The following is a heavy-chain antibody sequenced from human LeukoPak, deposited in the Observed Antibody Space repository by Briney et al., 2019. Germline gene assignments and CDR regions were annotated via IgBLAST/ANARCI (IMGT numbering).Heavy chain of an antibody. V-gene: IGHV3-21*01. CDR3: ARGPGYSSSRANY. J-gene: IGHJ4*02. CDR2: ISSSSSYI. D-gene: IGHD6-6*01. CDR1: GFTFSSYS. Sequence: GGSLRLSCAASGFTFSSYSMNWVRQAPGKGLEWVSSISSSSSYIYNADSVKGRFTISRDNAKNSLYLQMNSLRAEDTAVYYCARGPGYSSSRANYWGQGTLVTVSS.